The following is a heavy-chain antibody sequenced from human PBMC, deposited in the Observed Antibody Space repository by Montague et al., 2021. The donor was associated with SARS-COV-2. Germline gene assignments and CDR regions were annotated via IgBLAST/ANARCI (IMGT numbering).Heavy chain of an antibody. CDR3: ARDSSGGYNWFYP. J-gene: IGHJ5*02. V-gene: IGHV4-59*01. Sequence: ETLSLTCTVSGDSITSYHWRWIRQHPGKGLEWIGNIYYSGSTSYNPSLKSRVTILVDTSKNQFSLKLTSLTAADTAVYYCARDSSGGYNWFYPWGQGTLVTLPS. CDR1: GDSITSYH. D-gene: IGHD3-22*01. CDR2: IYYSGST.